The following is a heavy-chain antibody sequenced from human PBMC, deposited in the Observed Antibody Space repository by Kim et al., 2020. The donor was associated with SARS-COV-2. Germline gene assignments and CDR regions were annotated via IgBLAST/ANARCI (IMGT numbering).Heavy chain of an antibody. V-gene: IGHV3-7*03. CDR3: ARGGIAAAGTHYYDSSRFLFDY. CDR2: IKQDGSEK. J-gene: IGHJ4*02. CDR1: GFTFSSYW. D-gene: IGHD3-22*01. Sequence: GGSLRLSCAASGFTFSSYWMSWVRQAPGKGLEWVANIKQDGSEKYYVDSVKGRFTISRDNAKNSLYLQMNSLRAEDTAVYYCARGGIAAAGTHYYDSSRFLFDYWGQGTLVTVSS.